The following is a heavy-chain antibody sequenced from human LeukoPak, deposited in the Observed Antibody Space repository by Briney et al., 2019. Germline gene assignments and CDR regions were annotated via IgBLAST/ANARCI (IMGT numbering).Heavy chain of an antibody. D-gene: IGHD5-18*01. CDR1: GGSISSGSYY. J-gene: IGHJ6*03. Sequence: SSQTLSLTCTVSGGSISSGSYYWSWIRQPAGKGLEWIGRIYTSGSTNYNPSLKSRVTISVDTSKNQFSLKLSSVTAADTAVYYCARGRLQLWAYYYYMDVWGKGTTVTISS. V-gene: IGHV4-61*02. CDR2: IYTSGST. CDR3: ARGRLQLWAYYYYMDV.